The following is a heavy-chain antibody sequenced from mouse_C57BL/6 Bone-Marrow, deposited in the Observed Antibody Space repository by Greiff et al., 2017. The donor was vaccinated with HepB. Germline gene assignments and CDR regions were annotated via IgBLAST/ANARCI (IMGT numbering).Heavy chain of an antibody. V-gene: IGHV1-69*01. D-gene: IGHD3-2*02. CDR3: ARFRYWYFDV. J-gene: IGHJ1*03. CDR2: IDPSDSYT. CDR1: GYTFTSYW. Sequence: QVQLQQPGAELVMPGASVKLSCKASGYTFTSYWMHWVKQRPGQGLEWIGEIDPSDSYTNYNQKFKGKSTLTVDKSSSTAYMQLSSLTSEDSAVYYCARFRYWYFDVWGTGTTVTVPS.